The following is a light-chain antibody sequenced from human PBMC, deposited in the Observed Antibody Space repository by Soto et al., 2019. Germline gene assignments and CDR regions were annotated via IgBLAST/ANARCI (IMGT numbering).Light chain of an antibody. J-gene: IGKJ3*01. CDR1: QSVSSN. V-gene: IGKV3-15*01. Sequence: EIVMTQSPATLSVSPGERATLSCRASQSVSSNLAWYQHKPGQAPRLLIYGASTRATGIPARFSGSGSGTDDTLTISSLQSEDFAVYYCQHYNNWPPKFTFGPGTKVDIK. CDR3: QHYNNWPPKFT. CDR2: GAS.